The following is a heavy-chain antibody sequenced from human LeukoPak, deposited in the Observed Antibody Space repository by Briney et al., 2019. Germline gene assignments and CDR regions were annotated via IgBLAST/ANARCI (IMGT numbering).Heavy chain of an antibody. J-gene: IGHJ4*02. D-gene: IGHD1-26*01. CDR1: GFTFSGYG. Sequence: GGPLRLSCAASGFTFSGYGMHWVRQAPGKGLEWVAFIRYDGSNKYYADSVKGRFTISRDNSKNTLYLQMNSLRAEDTAVYYCAKDKVGATPNYFDYWDQGALVTVSS. V-gene: IGHV3-30*02. CDR2: IRYDGSNK. CDR3: AKDKVGATPNYFDY.